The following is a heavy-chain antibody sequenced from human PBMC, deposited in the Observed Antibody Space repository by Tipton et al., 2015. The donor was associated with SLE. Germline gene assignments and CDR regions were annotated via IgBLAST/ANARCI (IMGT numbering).Heavy chain of an antibody. CDR1: GFSISTDFS. Sequence: GLVKPSETLSLTCAVSGFSISTDFSWGWIRQPPGEGLEWLGSLSHSGSTYCNPSLKGRLTISLDTSQNQFSLNLRSVTAADTAVYFCAREYSGSYYFYGLDVWGHGTTVTVS. CDR3: AREYSGSYYFYGLDV. V-gene: IGHV4-38-2*01. J-gene: IGHJ6*02. CDR2: LSHSGST. D-gene: IGHD5-12*01.